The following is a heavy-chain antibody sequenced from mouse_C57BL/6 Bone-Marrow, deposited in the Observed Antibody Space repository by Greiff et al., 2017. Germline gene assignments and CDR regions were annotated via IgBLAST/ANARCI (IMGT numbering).Heavy chain of an antibody. D-gene: IGHD2-3*01. CDR1: GYTFTSYW. Sequence: QVHVKQPGAELVKPGASVKLSCKASGYTFTSYWMHWVKQRPGQGLEWIGMIHPYSGSTNYNEKFKSKATLTVDKSSSTAYMQLSSLTSEDSAVYYCARFGYSWYFDVWGTGTTVTVSS. CDR2: IHPYSGST. V-gene: IGHV1-64*01. CDR3: ARFGYSWYFDV. J-gene: IGHJ1*03.